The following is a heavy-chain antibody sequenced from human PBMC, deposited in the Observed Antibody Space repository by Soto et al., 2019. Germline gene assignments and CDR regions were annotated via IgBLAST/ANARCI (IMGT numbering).Heavy chain of an antibody. J-gene: IGHJ4*02. CDR1: GGSFSGYY. V-gene: IGHV4-34*01. CDR3: ARRGYSYGTSPFDY. Sequence: QVQLQQWGAGLLKPSETLSLTCAVYGGSFSGYYWSWIRQPPGKGLEWIGEINHSGSTNYNPSLKSRVTISVDTSKNQFSLKLSSMTAADTAVYYCARRGYSYGTSPFDYWGQGTLVTVSS. CDR2: INHSGST. D-gene: IGHD5-18*01.